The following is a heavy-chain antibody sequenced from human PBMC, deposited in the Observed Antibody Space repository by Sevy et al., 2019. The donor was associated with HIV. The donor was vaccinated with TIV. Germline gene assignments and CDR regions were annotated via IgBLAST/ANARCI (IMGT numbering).Heavy chain of an antibody. CDR3: AKDLYYGSGSSALDV. Sequence: GGSLRLSCAASGFTFSSYDMHWVRQAPGKGLEWVAVISYDGSNKYYADSVKGRFTISRDNSKNTLYLQMNSLRAEDTAVYYCAKDLYYGSGSSALDVWGQGTTVTVSS. CDR1: GFTFSSYD. V-gene: IGHV3-30*18. J-gene: IGHJ6*02. D-gene: IGHD3-10*01. CDR2: ISYDGSNK.